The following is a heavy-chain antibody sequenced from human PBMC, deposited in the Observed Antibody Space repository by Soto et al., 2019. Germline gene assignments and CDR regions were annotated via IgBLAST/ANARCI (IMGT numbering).Heavy chain of an antibody. D-gene: IGHD3-10*01. J-gene: IGHJ6*02. Sequence: EASVKVSCKSSGGTFSSYAISWVRQAPGQGLEWMGGVIPVFGLATYAQKVQGRVTITADKSTNTAYVEVSSLRSEDTAVYYCARGKSYYGSGKGIYDYYSLDVWGQGTTVTVSS. CDR3: ARGKSYYGSGKGIYDYYSLDV. CDR2: VIPVFGLA. CDR1: GGTFSSYA. V-gene: IGHV1-69*10.